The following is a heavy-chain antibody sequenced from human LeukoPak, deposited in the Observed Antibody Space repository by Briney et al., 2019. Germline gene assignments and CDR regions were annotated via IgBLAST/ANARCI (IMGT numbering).Heavy chain of an antibody. CDR3: ARDRRPGFDRTYFDY. V-gene: IGHV3-48*03. J-gene: IGHJ4*02. D-gene: IGHD3-22*01. CDR1: GFTFSSYE. Sequence: PGGSLRLSCAAPGFTFSSYEMNWVRQAPGKGLEWGSYISSSGSTIYYADSVKGRFTISRDNAKNSLYLQMNSLRAEDTAVYYCARDRRPGFDRTYFDYWGQGTLVTVSS. CDR2: ISSSGSTI.